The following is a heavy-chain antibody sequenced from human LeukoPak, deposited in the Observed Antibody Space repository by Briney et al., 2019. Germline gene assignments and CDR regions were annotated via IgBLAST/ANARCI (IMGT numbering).Heavy chain of an antibody. CDR2: INNSGSST. D-gene: IGHD5-12*01. CDR1: GFTFSSYA. CDR3: AKPPGLRRLDP. Sequence: PGGSLRLSCAASGFTFSSYAMNWVRQAPGKGLAWVSGINNSGSSTYYADSVKGRFTISRDNSKNTLYLQMNSLRAEDTAVYYCAKPPGLRRLDPWGQGTLVTVSS. J-gene: IGHJ5*02. V-gene: IGHV3-23*01.